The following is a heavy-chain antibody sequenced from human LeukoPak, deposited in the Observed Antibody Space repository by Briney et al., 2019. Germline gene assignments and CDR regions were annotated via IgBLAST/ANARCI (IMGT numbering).Heavy chain of an antibody. CDR2: ISSSGSGGNT. D-gene: IGHD6-19*01. CDR3: AGGGSSGWPYDS. J-gene: IGHJ4*02. CDR1: GVTLSSYA. Sequence: GGSLRLSCAASGVTLSSYAMSWARQAPGKGLEWVSGISSSGSGGNTYYADSVKGRFTISRDVRRTTLYLQMNSLRAEDTAVYYCAGGGSSGWPYDSWGQGTLVTVSS. V-gene: IGHV3-23*01.